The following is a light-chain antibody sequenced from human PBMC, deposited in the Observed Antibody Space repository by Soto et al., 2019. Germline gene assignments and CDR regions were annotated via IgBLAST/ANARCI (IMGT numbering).Light chain of an antibody. CDR2: EVT. Sequence: QSVLTQPASVSGSPGQSITISCTGTSGDIGSYNRVSWYQQHPGKAPKLIIYEVTDRPSGVSNRFSGSKSGNTASLTISGLQAEDEDEYYCSSDTNINTSDCVFGNGTKLTVX. CDR3: SSDTNINTSDCV. J-gene: IGLJ1*01. V-gene: IGLV2-14*01. CDR1: SGDIGSYNR.